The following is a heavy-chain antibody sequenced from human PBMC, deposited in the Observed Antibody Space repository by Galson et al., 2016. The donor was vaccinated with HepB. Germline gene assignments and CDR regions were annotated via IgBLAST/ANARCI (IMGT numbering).Heavy chain of an antibody. CDR3: ARTEFGVVAAGTSVSC. V-gene: IGHV4-4*02. D-gene: IGHD6-13*01. J-gene: IGHJ1*01. Sequence: LSLTCAVSGGSITNHNWWSWVRQPPGKGLEWIGEIFHSGSTNYNPSLKSRVTISVDTSKNQFSLKLTSVTAADTAVYYCARTEFGVVAAGTSVSCWGQGSLVTVSS. CDR1: GGSITNHNW. CDR2: IFHSGST.